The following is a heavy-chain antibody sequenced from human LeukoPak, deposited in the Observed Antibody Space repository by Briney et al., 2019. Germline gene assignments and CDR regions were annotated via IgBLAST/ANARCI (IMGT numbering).Heavy chain of an antibody. D-gene: IGHD1-26*01. V-gene: IGHV3-30-3*01. Sequence: GGSLRLSCAASGFTFSSYAMHWVRQAPGKGLEWVAVISYDGSNKYYADSVKGRFTISRDNSKNTLYLQMNSLRAEDTAVYYCARDSIDEWELGRSGTHRDYWGQGTLVTVSS. J-gene: IGHJ4*02. CDR1: GFTFSSYA. CDR2: ISYDGSNK. CDR3: ARDSIDEWELGRSGTHRDY.